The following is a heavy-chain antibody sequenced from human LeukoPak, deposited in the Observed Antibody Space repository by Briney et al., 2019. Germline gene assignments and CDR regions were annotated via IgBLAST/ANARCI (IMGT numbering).Heavy chain of an antibody. CDR3: AKGVGQQQLVSNWFDP. V-gene: IGHV3-23*01. CDR1: GLTLSSYW. Sequence: GGSLRLSCAASGLTLSSYWMSWVRQAPRGGLEWVSAISGSGGSTYYADSVKGRLTISRDNSKNTLYLQMNSLRAEDTAVYYCAKGVGQQQLVSNWFDPWGQGTLVTVSS. CDR2: ISGSGGST. D-gene: IGHD6-13*01. J-gene: IGHJ5*02.